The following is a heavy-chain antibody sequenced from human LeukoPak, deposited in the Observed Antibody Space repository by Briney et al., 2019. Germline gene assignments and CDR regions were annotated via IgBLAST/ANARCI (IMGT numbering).Heavy chain of an antibody. D-gene: IGHD5-12*01. CDR2: IYPSHSDT. CDR1: GYSFTSYW. V-gene: IGHV5-51*01. CDR3: ARVGYSGYEFGY. J-gene: IGHJ4*02. Sequence: GESLKISCKVSGYSFTSYWIGWVRQMPGKGLEWMGVIYPSHSDTRYSPSFQGQATISADKSISTAYLQCSSLKASDTAMYYSARVGYSGYEFGYWGQGTLVTVSS.